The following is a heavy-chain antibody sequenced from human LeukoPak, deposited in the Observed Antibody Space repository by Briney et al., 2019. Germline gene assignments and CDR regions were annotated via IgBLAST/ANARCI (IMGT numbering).Heavy chain of an antibody. V-gene: IGHV3-23*01. CDR3: ARDGATIGYYYGMDV. CDR1: GFTFNNYA. CDR2: ISGSGGTT. J-gene: IGHJ6*02. Sequence: GGSLRLSCAASGFTFNNYAMSWVRQAPGKGLEWVSAISGSGGTTYYADSVKGRFTFSRDNAKNSLYLQMNSLIAEDTAVYYCARDGATIGYYYGMDVWGQGTTVTVSS. D-gene: IGHD5-12*01.